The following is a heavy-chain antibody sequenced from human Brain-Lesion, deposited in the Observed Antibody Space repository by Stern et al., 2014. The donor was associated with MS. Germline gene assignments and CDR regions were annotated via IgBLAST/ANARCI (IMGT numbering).Heavy chain of an antibody. CDR2: INPKIGGT. Sequence: DQLVESGAEVKKPGASVKVSCKASGYTFTGYYMHWVRQAPGQGLEWMGWINPKIGGTNYAQKFQGWVTMTRDTSINTAYMELSRLRSDDTAVYYCATYYYDSTGYNDFWGQGTLVTVSS. CDR1: GYTFTGYY. CDR3: ATYYYDSTGYNDF. D-gene: IGHD3-22*01. V-gene: IGHV1-2*04. J-gene: IGHJ4*02.